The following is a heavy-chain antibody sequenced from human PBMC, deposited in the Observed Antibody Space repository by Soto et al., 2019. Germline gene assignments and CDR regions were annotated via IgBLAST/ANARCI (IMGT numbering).Heavy chain of an antibody. Sequence: GGSLRLSCAASGFTFNTYGMHWVRQAPGKGLEWVAVISDDGSNKYNIASVEGRFTISRDNSKNTLSLQMNSLRDEDTAVYYCARGGGYSYGTNDAFDIWGQGTMVTVSS. D-gene: IGHD5-18*01. V-gene: IGHV3-30*03. CDR1: GFTFNTYG. CDR3: ARGGGYSYGTNDAFDI. CDR2: ISDDGSNK. J-gene: IGHJ3*02.